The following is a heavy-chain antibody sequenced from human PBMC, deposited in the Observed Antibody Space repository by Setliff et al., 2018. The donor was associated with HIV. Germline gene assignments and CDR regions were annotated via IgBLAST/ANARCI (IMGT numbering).Heavy chain of an antibody. CDR1: GASISGSDYY. V-gene: IGHV4-39*01. J-gene: IGHJ6*03. CDR2: IYYSGSA. D-gene: IGHD2-15*01. Sequence: SETLSLSCSVFGASISGSDYYWGWIRQLPEKGLEWIGSIYYSGSAYRNPSLKSRVAMSVDTAKKQFSLKLTSLTGADTAVYYCVRVGGGSWLGIHYYYYMDVWGKGITGTVSS. CDR3: VRVGGGSWLGIHYYYYMDV.